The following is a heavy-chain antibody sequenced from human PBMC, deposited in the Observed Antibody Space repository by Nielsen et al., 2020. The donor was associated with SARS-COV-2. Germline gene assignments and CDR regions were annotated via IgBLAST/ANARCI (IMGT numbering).Heavy chain of an antibody. CDR3: ARVRAITIFGVVNWFDP. D-gene: IGHD3-3*01. CDR2: MNPNSGNT. CDR1: GYTFTSYD. V-gene: IGHV1-8*01. Sequence: ASVKVSCKASGYTFTSYDINWVRQATGQGLEWMGWMNPNSGNTGYAQKFQGRVTMTRNTSISTAYMELSSLRSEDTAVYYCARVRAITIFGVVNWFDPWGQGTLVTVSS. J-gene: IGHJ5*02.